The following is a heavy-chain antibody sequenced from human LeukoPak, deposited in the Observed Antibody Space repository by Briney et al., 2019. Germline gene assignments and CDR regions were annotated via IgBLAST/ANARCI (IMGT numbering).Heavy chain of an antibody. CDR3: ASERLGYYYMDV. D-gene: IGHD1-1*01. Sequence: ASVKVSCKASGYTFTGYYMHWVRQAPGQGLEWMGWINPNSGGTNYAQKFQGRVTMTRDTSISTAYMELSSLRSEDTAVYYCASERLGYYYMDVWGKGTTVTVSS. J-gene: IGHJ6*03. CDR1: GYTFTGYY. V-gene: IGHV1-2*02. CDR2: INPNSGGT.